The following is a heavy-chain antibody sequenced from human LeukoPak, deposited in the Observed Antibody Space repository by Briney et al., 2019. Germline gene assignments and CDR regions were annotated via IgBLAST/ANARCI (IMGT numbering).Heavy chain of an antibody. CDR1: GFTFSSYT. Sequence: GGSLTLSCAASGFTFSSYTMSWVRQAPGKGPAWVSSISSSSSYIYYADSVKGRFTISRDNTNNSLYLQMNSLRAEDTAVYYCARDLIPQYDSSGYTYYFDYWGQGTLVTVSS. CDR2: ISSSSSYI. J-gene: IGHJ4*02. CDR3: ARDLIPQYDSSGYTYYFDY. V-gene: IGHV3-21*01. D-gene: IGHD3-22*01.